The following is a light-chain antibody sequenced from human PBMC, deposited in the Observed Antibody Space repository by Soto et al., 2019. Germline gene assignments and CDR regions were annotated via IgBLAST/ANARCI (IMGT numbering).Light chain of an antibody. CDR3: QHSWT. V-gene: IGKV1-5*02. CDR2: DAS. CDR1: QSISTW. J-gene: IGKJ1*01. Sequence: DIQMTQSPSTLSASAGDRVTIICRASQSISTWLAWYQLKPGKAPKLLIYDASTLEGGVPSRFSGIGSGTEFTLTISGLQPDDFATYYCQHSWTFGQGTKVDIK.